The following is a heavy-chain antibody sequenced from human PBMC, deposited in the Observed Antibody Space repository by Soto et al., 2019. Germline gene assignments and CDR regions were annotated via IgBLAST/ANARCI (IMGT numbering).Heavy chain of an antibody. CDR1: GFTFDDYA. CDR2: ISWNSGSI. V-gene: IGHV3-9*01. Sequence: GGSLRLSCAASGFTFDDYAMHWVRQAPGKGLEWVSGISWNSGSIGYADSVKGRFTISRDNAKNSLYLQMNSLRAEDTALYYCAKEVAVAGTRILDYWGQGTLVTVSS. D-gene: IGHD6-19*01. J-gene: IGHJ4*02. CDR3: AKEVAVAGTRILDY.